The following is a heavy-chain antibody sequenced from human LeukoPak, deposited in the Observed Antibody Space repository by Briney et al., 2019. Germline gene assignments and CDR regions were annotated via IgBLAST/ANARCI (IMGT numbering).Heavy chain of an antibody. Sequence: GGSLRLSCAASGFTFSSYAMSWVRQAPGKGLEWVSAISGSGGSTYYADSVKGRFTISRDNSKNTLYLQMNSLRAEDTAVYYCAKTSSHDYGDYVALYYFDYWGQGTLVTVSS. CDR2: ISGSGGST. D-gene: IGHD4-17*01. CDR1: GFTFSSYA. CDR3: AKTSSHDYGDYVALYYFDY. J-gene: IGHJ4*02. V-gene: IGHV3-23*01.